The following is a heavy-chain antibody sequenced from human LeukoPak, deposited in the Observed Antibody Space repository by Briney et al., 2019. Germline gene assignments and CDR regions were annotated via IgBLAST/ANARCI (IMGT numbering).Heavy chain of an antibody. CDR3: ARAGPYSGSYPTWDY. Sequence: ALVKVSCKASGYTFTGYYMHWVRQAPGQGLEWMGWINPNSGGTNYAQKFQGRVTMTRDTSISTAYMELSRLRSDDTAVYYCARAGPYSGSYPTWDYWGQGTLVTASS. CDR1: GYTFTGYY. V-gene: IGHV1-2*02. CDR2: INPNSGGT. D-gene: IGHD1-26*01. J-gene: IGHJ4*02.